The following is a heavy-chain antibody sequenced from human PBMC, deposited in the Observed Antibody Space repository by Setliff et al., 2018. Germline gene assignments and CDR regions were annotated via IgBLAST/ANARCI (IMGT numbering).Heavy chain of an antibody. CDR3: ARLRGAFEY. J-gene: IGHJ4*02. Sequence: LSLTCTVSGGSISSYYWSWIRQPPGKRLEWIGYIYYSGSTNYNPSLESRVTISVDTSKNQFSLRLNSATAAATAVYYCARLRGAFEYWGQGTLVTVAA. CDR2: IYYSGST. V-gene: IGHV4-59*01. D-gene: IGHD3-16*01. CDR1: GGSISSYY.